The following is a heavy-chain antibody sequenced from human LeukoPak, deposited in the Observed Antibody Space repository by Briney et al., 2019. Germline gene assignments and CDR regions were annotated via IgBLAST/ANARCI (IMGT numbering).Heavy chain of an antibody. CDR1: GFTFSFYG. J-gene: IGHJ4*02. V-gene: IGHV3-23*01. CDR3: TKTTSPNTYCGGDCYPDY. D-gene: IGHD2-21*02. Sequence: GGSLRLSCAASGFTFSFYGMTWVRQAPGKGLEWVSAISGSAGSTYHADSVKGRFTISRDNSKNTLYLQMSSLRVEDTAVYYCTKTTSPNTYCGGDCYPDYWGQGTLVTVSS. CDR2: ISGSAGST.